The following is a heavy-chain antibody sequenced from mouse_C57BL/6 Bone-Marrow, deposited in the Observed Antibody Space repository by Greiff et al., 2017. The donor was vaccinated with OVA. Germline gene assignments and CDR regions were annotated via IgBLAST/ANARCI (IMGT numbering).Heavy chain of an antibody. J-gene: IGHJ3*01. CDR1: GFNIKDDY. Sequence: VQLKESGAELVRPGASVKLSCTASGFNIKDDYMHWVKQRPEQGLEWIGWIDPENGDTEYASKFQGKATITADTSSNTAYLQLSSLTSEDTAVYYCTTVFNRVSFAYWGQGTLVTVSA. V-gene: IGHV14-4*01. CDR2: IDPENGDT. CDR3: TTVFNRVSFAY.